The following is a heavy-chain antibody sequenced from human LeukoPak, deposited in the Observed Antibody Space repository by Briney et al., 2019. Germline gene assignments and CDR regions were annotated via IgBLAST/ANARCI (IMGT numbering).Heavy chain of an antibody. D-gene: IGHD3-10*02. V-gene: IGHV3-48*04. CDR3: AELGITMIGGV. Sequence: GGSLRLSCAASGLTFSTYSFNWVRQAPGKGLEWVSYITPSTSTIYYADSVKGRFTISRDNAKNSLYLQMNSLRAEDTAVYYCAELGITMIGGVWGKGTTVTISS. J-gene: IGHJ6*04. CDR2: ITPSTSTI. CDR1: GLTFSTYS.